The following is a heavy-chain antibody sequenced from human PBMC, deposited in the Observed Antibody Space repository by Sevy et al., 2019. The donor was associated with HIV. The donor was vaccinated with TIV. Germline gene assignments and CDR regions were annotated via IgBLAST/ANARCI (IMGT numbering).Heavy chain of an antibody. CDR2: ISSRGTTI. CDR1: GFSFTSYE. V-gene: IGHV3-48*03. J-gene: IGHJ6*02. Sequence: GGSLRLSCAASGFSFTSYEINWVRQAPGKGLEWVSYISSRGTTIYYADSVKGRFPISRDNAKNSLFLQMNSLGADDTAVYYCARTGIGISGLTGAMDVWGQGTTVTVSS. CDR3: ARTGIGISGLTGAMDV. D-gene: IGHD2-15*01.